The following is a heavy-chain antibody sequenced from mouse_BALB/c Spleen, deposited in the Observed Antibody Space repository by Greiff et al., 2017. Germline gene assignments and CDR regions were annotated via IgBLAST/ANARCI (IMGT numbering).Heavy chain of an antibody. CDR1: GFTFSSFG. J-gene: IGHJ4*01. Sequence: EVNVVESGGGLVQPGGSRKLSCAASGFTFSSFGMHWVRQAPEKGLEWVAYISSGSSTIYYADTVKGRFTISRDNPKNTLFLQMTSLRSEDTAMYYCARRNGGNYYAMDYWGQGTSVTVSS. CDR3: ARRNGGNYYAMDY. V-gene: IGHV5-17*02. CDR2: ISSGSSTI. D-gene: IGHD2-1*01.